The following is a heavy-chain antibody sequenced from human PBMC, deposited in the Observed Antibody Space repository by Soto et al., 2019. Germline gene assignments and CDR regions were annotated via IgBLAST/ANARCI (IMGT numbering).Heavy chain of an antibody. CDR3: ARDLGYYDSSGYPPGYYGMDV. CDR1: GGTFSSYA. Sequence: GVSVKVSCKASGGTFSSYAISWVRQAHGKGLEWMGGIIPIFGTANYAQKFQGRVTITADKSTSTAYMELSSLRSEDTAVYYCARDLGYYDSSGYPPGYYGMDVWGQGTTVTVSS. J-gene: IGHJ6*02. V-gene: IGHV1-69*06. CDR2: IIPIFGTA. D-gene: IGHD3-22*01.